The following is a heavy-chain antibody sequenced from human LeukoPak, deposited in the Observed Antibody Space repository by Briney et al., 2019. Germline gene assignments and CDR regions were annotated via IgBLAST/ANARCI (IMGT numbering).Heavy chain of an antibody. Sequence: KSSETLSLTCTVSGDSISSYYWSWVRQPAGKGLEWIGRINPGGSTNYNPSLSSRITLSVDTSKNQFSLKLTSVTAADTAVYFCARDTGSGWHHFWGQGTLVTVSS. J-gene: IGHJ4*02. CDR3: ARDTGSGWHHF. CDR2: INPGGST. CDR1: GDSISSYY. V-gene: IGHV4-4*07. D-gene: IGHD6-19*01.